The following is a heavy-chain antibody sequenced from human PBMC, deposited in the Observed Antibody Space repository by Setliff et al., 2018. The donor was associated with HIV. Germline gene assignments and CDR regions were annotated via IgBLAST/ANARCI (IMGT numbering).Heavy chain of an antibody. J-gene: IGHJ4*02. Sequence: ASVKVSCKASGYTFTSYGISWVRQAPGQGLEWMGWISAYNGNTNYAQKLQGRVTMTTDTSTSTAYMELRSLRSDDTAVYYCARDVPLYYYDSSGYFDYWGQGALVTVSS. CDR1: GYTFTSYG. V-gene: IGHV1-18*01. CDR2: ISAYNGNT. D-gene: IGHD3-22*01. CDR3: ARDVPLYYYDSSGYFDY.